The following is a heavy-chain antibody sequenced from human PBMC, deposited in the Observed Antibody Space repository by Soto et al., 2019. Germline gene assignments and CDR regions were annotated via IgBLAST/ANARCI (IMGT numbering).Heavy chain of an antibody. CDR2: INTGNGET. CDR3: ARDQCYGGTCFDDSFDI. V-gene: IGHV1-3*04. Sequence: ASVKVSCKASGKASGNTLTDYSLHWVRQAPGLSLEWMGWINTGNGETKCSQKFQGRVTITRDASARTAYMELRSLRSEDTAVYYCARDQCYGGTCFDDSFDIWGQGTMVTVSS. J-gene: IGHJ3*02. D-gene: IGHD2-15*01. CDR1: GNTLTDYS.